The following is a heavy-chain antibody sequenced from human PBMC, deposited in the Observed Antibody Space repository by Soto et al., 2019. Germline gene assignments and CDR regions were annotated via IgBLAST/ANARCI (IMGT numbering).Heavy chain of an antibody. CDR3: ARLVRYCSGGSCYFTRDVFDI. D-gene: IGHD2-15*01. CDR1: GGSISSYD. Sequence: SETLSLTCTVSGGSISSYDWSWIRQPPXKGLEYIGYIYYSGSTNYNPSLKSRVTISVDMSKNQFSLKLSSVTAADTAVYYCARLVRYCSGGSCYFTRDVFDIWGQGTMVPVSS. CDR2: IYYSGST. V-gene: IGHV4-59*08. J-gene: IGHJ3*02.